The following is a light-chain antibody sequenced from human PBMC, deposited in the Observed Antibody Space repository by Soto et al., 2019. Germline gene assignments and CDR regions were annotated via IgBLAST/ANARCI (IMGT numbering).Light chain of an antibody. Sequence: DIQMTQSPSTLFASVGDRVDISCRASQSVSGWLAWYQQKPGKVPKLLIYQASTLEDGVPSRFSGSGSGTEFTLTISSLQPDDFATYYCQHYNSYSEAFGQGTKVDIK. J-gene: IGKJ1*01. V-gene: IGKV1-5*03. CDR3: QHYNSYSEA. CDR2: QAS. CDR1: QSVSGW.